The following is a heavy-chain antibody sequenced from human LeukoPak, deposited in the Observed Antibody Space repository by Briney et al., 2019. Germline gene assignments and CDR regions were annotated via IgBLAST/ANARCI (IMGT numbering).Heavy chain of an antibody. J-gene: IGHJ3*02. V-gene: IGHV4-59*01. CDR3: AGEGSHSAFDI. Sequence: SETLSLTCTVSGGSISNYYWTWIRQPPGKGLEWIGHIYYSGGTSYNPSLKSRVTISVDTSKNHFSLKLTSVTTADTALYYCAGEGSHSAFDIWGQGTTVTVSS. CDR1: GGSISNYY. CDR2: IYYSGGT. D-gene: IGHD2-15*01.